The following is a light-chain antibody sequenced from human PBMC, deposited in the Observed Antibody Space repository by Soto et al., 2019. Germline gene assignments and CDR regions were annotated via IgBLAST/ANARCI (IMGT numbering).Light chain of an antibody. CDR1: QTISSW. V-gene: IGKV1-5*03. CDR2: KAS. CDR3: QQYNNWPWT. J-gene: IGKJ1*01. Sequence: DIQLTQSPSTLSGSVGDRVTLTCMASQTISSWLAWYQQKPGKAPKLLIYKASSLESGVPSRFSGSGSGTDFTLTISSLQSEDFAVYYCQQYNNWPWTFGQGTKVDIK.